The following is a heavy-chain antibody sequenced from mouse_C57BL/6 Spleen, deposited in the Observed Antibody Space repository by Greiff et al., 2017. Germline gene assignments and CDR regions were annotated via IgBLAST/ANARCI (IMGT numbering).Heavy chain of an antibody. CDR3: ARGYDYDRNYAMDY. D-gene: IGHD2-4*01. CDR1: GFTFSSYA. V-gene: IGHV5-4*03. J-gene: IGHJ4*01. Sequence: EVKLVESGGGLVKPGGSLTLSCAASGFTFSSYAMSWVRQTPEKRLEWVATISDGGSYTYYPDNVQGRFTSSRDNAKNNLYLHMSHLKSENTAMYYCARGYDYDRNYAMDYWCQGTSVTVSS. CDR2: ISDGGSYT.